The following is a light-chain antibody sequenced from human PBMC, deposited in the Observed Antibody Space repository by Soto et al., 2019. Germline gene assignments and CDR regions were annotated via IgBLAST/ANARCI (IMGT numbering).Light chain of an antibody. Sequence: EIVLTQSPGTLSLSPGERDTLSCRASQSVSSYLAWHQQKPGQAPRLLIYGASSRATGIPDRFSGSGSGTDVALNISSLEPEAFAVYYCHQYGYSPYTFGQGAKLEIK. CDR3: HQYGYSPYT. CDR2: GAS. V-gene: IGKV3-20*01. CDR1: QSVSSY. J-gene: IGKJ2*01.